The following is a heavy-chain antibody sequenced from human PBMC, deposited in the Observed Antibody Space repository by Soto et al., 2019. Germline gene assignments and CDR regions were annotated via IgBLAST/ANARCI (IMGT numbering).Heavy chain of an antibody. CDR2: ISVNNGNR. Sequence: QVQLVQSGAEVKKPGASVKVSCKASGYTFTNYDIIWVRQAPGQGREWMGWISVNNGNRNYAQKFQGRVTMTTDTATSTAYLELRSLRSDDTAVYYCAREGSLGWIDPWGQGSLVTVSS. V-gene: IGHV1-18*01. CDR1: GYTFTNYD. J-gene: IGHJ5*02. CDR3: AREGSLGWIDP.